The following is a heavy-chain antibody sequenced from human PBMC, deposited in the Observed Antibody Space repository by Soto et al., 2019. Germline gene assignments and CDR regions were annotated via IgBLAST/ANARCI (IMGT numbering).Heavy chain of an antibody. J-gene: IGHJ4*02. D-gene: IGHD2-8*01. CDR1: GDSFSKYT. CDR3: ASARGLYHSGRSQLDS. Sequence: QVQLVQSGAEVKKHGSSVRVSCKTSGDSFSKYTVNWVRQAPRQGREWMGGFIPRFGTTNFAPTLQGRVTITANQSMKTVYMDFSSLRPEDTALYYCASARGLYHSGRSQLDSWGQGTLVTVSS. CDR2: FIPRFGTT. V-gene: IGHV1-69*01.